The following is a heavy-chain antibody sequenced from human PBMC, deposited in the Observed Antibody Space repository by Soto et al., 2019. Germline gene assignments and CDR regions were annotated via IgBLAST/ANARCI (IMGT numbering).Heavy chain of an antibody. Sequence: ASVKVSCKASGGTFSSYTISWVRQAPGQGLEWMGRIIPILGIANYAQKFQGRVTITADKSTSTAYMELSSLRSEDTAVYYRARLRVPAAMRFDYWGQGTLVTVSS. CDR2: IIPILGIA. V-gene: IGHV1-69*02. CDR3: ARLRVPAAMRFDY. J-gene: IGHJ4*02. D-gene: IGHD2-2*01. CDR1: GGTFSSYT.